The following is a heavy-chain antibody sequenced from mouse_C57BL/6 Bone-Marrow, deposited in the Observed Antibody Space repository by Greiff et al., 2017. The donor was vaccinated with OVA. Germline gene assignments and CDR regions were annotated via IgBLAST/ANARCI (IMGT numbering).Heavy chain of an antibody. V-gene: IGHV1-80*01. CDR2: IYPGDGDT. D-gene: IGHD4-1*01. CDR3: AREENWGYFDY. J-gene: IGHJ2*01. Sequence: VKLMESGAELVKPGASVKISCKASGYAFSSYWMNWVKQRPGKGLEWIGQIYPGDGDTNYNGKFKGKATLTADKSSSTAYMQLSSLTSEDSAVYFCAREENWGYFDYWGQGTTLTVSS. CDR1: GYAFSSYW.